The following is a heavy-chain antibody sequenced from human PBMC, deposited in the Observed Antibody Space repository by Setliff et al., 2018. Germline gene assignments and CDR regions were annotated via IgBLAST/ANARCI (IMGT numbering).Heavy chain of an antibody. J-gene: IGHJ4*02. CDR2: ISGSGGST. Sequence: GGSLRLSCAASGFTFSSYSMNWVRQAPGKGMEWGSAISGSGGSTYYAASVKGRFTIPRDNSKNTVYLEVNSMRAEDTAVYYCAKRGPYCSGGTCHYYFDYWGQGTLVTVSS. V-gene: IGHV3-23*01. CDR1: GFTFSSYS. CDR3: AKRGPYCSGGTCHYYFDY. D-gene: IGHD2-15*01.